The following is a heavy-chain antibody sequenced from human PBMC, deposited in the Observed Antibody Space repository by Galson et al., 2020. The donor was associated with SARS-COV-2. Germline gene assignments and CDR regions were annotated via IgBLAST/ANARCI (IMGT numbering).Heavy chain of an antibody. Sequence: SETLSLTCTVSGGSISSGGYYWSWIRQHPGKGLEWIGYIYYSGSTYYNPSLKSRVTISVDTSKNQFSLKLSSVTAADTAVYYCARDSPWTVTTLGGTYWYFDLWGRGTLVTVSS. J-gene: IGHJ2*01. CDR2: IYYSGST. CDR1: GGSISSGGYY. CDR3: ARDSPWTVTTLGGTYWYFDL. V-gene: IGHV4-31*03. D-gene: IGHD4-17*01.